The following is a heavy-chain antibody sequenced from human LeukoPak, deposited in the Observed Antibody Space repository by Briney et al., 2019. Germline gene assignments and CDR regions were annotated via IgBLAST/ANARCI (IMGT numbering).Heavy chain of an antibody. Sequence: PGGSLRLSCVVSGFSMSIHWMSWVRQAPGKGLEWVADINPDGSGQYLVDSVKGRFTISRDNAKNLQFLQMNYLRVEDTAVYYCARDRGSGSYYSQDWGQGTLVTVSS. J-gene: IGHJ4*02. V-gene: IGHV3-7*01. CDR3: ARDRGSGSYYSQD. CDR1: GFSMSIHW. CDR2: INPDGSGQ. D-gene: IGHD3-10*01.